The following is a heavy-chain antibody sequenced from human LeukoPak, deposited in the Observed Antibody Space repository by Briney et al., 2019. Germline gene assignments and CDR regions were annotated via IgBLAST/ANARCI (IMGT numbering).Heavy chain of an antibody. CDR3: ARVPYGYGDYANDY. V-gene: IGHV1-18*01. CDR1: GYTFTSYG. J-gene: IGHJ4*02. CDR2: ISAYNGNT. D-gene: IGHD4-17*01. Sequence: ASVKVSCKASGYTFTSYGISWVRQAPGQGLEWMGWISAYNGNTNYAQKLQGRVTMTTDTSTSTAYMELRSLRSDDTAVYYCARVPYGYGDYANDYWGQGTLVTVSS.